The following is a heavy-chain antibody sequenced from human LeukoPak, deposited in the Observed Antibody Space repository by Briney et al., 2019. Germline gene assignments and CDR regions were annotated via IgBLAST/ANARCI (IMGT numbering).Heavy chain of an antibody. CDR3: ARVIGAARERWLQLSGYDY. V-gene: IGHV3-11*01. CDR1: GFTVGNNY. CDR2: ISSSGSTI. J-gene: IGHJ4*02. D-gene: IGHD5-24*01. Sequence: GGSLRLSCAVSGFTVGNNYMSWIRQAPGKGLEWVSYISSSGSTIYYADSVKGRFTISRDNAKNSLYLQMNSLRAEDTAVYYCARVIGAARERWLQLSGYDYWGQGTLVTVSS.